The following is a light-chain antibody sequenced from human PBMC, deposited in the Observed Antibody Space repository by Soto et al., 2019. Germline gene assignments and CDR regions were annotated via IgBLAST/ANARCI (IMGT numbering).Light chain of an antibody. J-gene: IGKJ1*01. CDR2: DAS. Sequence: DIVLTQSPATLSVSPGERATLSCRASQSVSSNVAWYQQKPGQAPSLLIYDASTRATGIPARFSGSGSGTEFTLTISSLQSEDFAVYYCQQYNNWPETFGQGTKVDIK. CDR3: QQYNNWPET. V-gene: IGKV3-15*01. CDR1: QSVSSN.